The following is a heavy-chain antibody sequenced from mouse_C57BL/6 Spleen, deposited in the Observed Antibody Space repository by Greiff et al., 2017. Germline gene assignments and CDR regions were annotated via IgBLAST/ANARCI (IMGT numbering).Heavy chain of an antibody. Sequence: EVHLVESEGGLVQPGSSMKLSCTASGFTFSDYYMAWVRQVPEKGLEWVANINYDGSSTYYLDSLKSRFIISRDNAKNILYLQMSSLKSEDTATYYCAREGLGRDFDYWGQGTTLTVSS. CDR1: GFTFSDYY. D-gene: IGHD4-1*01. CDR2: INYDGSST. J-gene: IGHJ2*01. CDR3: AREGLGRDFDY. V-gene: IGHV5-16*01.